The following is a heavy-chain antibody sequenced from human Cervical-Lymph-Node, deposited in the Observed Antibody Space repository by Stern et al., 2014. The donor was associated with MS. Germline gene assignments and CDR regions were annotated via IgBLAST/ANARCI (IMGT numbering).Heavy chain of an antibody. D-gene: IGHD5-12*01. Sequence: EVQLEESGGGLVKPGGSLRLSCAASGFSFSNAWMTWVRQAPGKGLEWVGHIKSKPHGGTAAYAAPVNGRFTISRDDAKNTLYLDMNSLKTEDTAVYYCLRGYSGNDLYWGQGTLVTVSS. CDR1: GFSFSNAW. CDR2: IKSKPHGGTA. CDR3: LRGYSGNDLY. J-gene: IGHJ4*02. V-gene: IGHV3-15*01.